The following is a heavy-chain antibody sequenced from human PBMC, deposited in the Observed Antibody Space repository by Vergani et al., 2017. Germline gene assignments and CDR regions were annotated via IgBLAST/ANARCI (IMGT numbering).Heavy chain of an antibody. CDR2: IKQDGSEK. CDR3: ARDELWNYGFHYYYYMDV. J-gene: IGHJ6*03. CDR1: GFTFSSYW. D-gene: IGHD1-7*01. V-gene: IGHV3-7*01. Sequence: EVQLVESGGGLVQPGGSLRLSCAASGFTFSSYWMSWVRQAPGKGLEWVANIKQDGSEKYYVDSVKGRFTIARDNAKNSLYLQMNSLRAEDAAVYYCARDELWNYGFHYYYYMDVWGKGTTVTVSS.